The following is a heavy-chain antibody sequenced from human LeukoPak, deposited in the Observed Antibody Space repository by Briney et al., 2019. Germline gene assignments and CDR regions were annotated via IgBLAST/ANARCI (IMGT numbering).Heavy chain of an antibody. CDR3: ARVSYDSSGDEEGFDY. Sequence: GGSLRLSCAASGFTFSSYWMHWVRQAPGKGLVWVSRINSDGSSTSYADSVKGRFTISRDNAKNTLYLQMNSLRAEDTAVYYCARVSYDSSGDEEGFDYWGQGTLVTVSS. CDR1: GFTFSSYW. CDR2: INSDGSST. J-gene: IGHJ4*02. D-gene: IGHD3-22*01. V-gene: IGHV3-74*01.